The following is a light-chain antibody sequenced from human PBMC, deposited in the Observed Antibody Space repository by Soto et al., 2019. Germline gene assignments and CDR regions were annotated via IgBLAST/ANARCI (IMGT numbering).Light chain of an antibody. V-gene: IGLV1-44*01. Sequence: QSVLTQPPSASGTPGQRVAISCSGGSSDIGTNPVNWYLHLPGAAPKLLIYRDNQRPSGVPDRFSGSKSGTSASLTISGLQSEDEADYFFSAWDDSIYGPVFGGGTKLTVL. CDR2: RDN. CDR3: SAWDDSIYGPV. CDR1: SSDIGTNP. J-gene: IGLJ2*01.